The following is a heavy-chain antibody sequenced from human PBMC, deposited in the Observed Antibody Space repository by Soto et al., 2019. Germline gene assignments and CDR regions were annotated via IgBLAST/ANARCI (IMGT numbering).Heavy chain of an antibody. V-gene: IGHV3-23*01. J-gene: IGHJ4*02. CDR2: ISGSGGST. CDR1: GFTFSSYA. CDR3: AKDRVVVVAAWAFDY. Sequence: GGSLRLSCAASGFTFSSYAMSWVRQAPGKGLEWVSAISGSGGSTYYADSVKGRFTISRDNSKNTLYLQMNSLRAEDTAVYYCAKDRVVVVAAWAFDYWGQGTLVTVSS. D-gene: IGHD2-15*01.